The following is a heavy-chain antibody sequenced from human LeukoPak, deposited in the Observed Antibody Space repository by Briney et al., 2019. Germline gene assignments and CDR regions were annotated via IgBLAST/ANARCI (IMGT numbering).Heavy chain of an antibody. CDR2: NYYIGST. Sequence: SETLSLTCTGCVCSVSHDRHYWSWSREPPGKGVRGMRHNYYIGSTKYKHSLKSRVTMSLDTSKNQFALKLSSVTAADTAVYYCARTGYCTNGGCYGAWFDPWGQGTLVTVSS. CDR1: VCSVSHDRHY. J-gene: IGHJ5*02. CDR3: ARTGYCTNGGCYGAWFDP. D-gene: IGHD2-8*01. V-gene: IGHV4-61*01.